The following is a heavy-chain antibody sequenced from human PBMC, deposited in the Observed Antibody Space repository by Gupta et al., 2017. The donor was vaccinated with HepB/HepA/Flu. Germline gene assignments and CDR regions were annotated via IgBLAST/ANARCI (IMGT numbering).Heavy chain of an antibody. CDR3: ARGWNDANEHYHYMDV. Sequence: EVQLVESGGGVVRPGGSLRLSCAASGFRFDDYGMSWVRQRPGKGLEWVSGISWNGNRAGYIDSVKGRFTMSRDNAENSLSLQMSSLRAGDTAVYYCARGWNDANEHYHYMDVWGKGTTVIVS. CDR1: GFRFDDYG. V-gene: IGHV3-20*04. J-gene: IGHJ6*03. D-gene: IGHD1-1*01. CDR2: ISWNGNRA.